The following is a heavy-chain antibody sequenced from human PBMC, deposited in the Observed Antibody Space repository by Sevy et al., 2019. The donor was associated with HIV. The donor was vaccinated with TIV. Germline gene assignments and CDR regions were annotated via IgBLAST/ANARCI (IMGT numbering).Heavy chain of an antibody. CDR2: IFSSGST. CDR1: GFTVNDRY. V-gene: IGHV3-66*02. D-gene: IGHD6-19*01. Sequence: GSLRLSCAISGFTVNDRYIIWVRQAPGKGLEWGSVIFSSGSTYYADSAKGRFTISRDNSKNTVYLQMNSVRAEDTAVYYCVSLFLSYRSGWSYFDYWGQGTLVTVSS. J-gene: IGHJ4*02. CDR3: VSLFLSYRSGWSYFDY.